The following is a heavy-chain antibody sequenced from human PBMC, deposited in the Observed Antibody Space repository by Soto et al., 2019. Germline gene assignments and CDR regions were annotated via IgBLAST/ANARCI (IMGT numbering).Heavy chain of an antibody. J-gene: IGHJ4*02. Sequence: HPGGSLRLSCAASGFSVSGSYMGWVRQAPGKGLEWVSVIYRGGGTYYVDSVKGRFTISRDNSENTLYLQMNSLRADDTAVYYCAKENGYSSSWFEFDYWGQGTLVTVSS. D-gene: IGHD6-13*01. CDR3: AKENGYSSSWFEFDY. CDR2: IYRGGGT. CDR1: GFSVSGSY. V-gene: IGHV3-53*01.